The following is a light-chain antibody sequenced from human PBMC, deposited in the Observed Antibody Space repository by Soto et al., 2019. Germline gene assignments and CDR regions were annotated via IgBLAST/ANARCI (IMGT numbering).Light chain of an antibody. CDR2: RAS. J-gene: IGLJ2*01. CDR1: SSNIGSNY. V-gene: IGLV1-47*01. CDR3: AAWDDTLTGLV. Sequence: QSVLTQPPSASGPPGQRVTISCSGSSSNIGSNYVYWYQQVPGTAPSLFMYRASQRPSGVPDRFSGSKSGTEASLAISGLGSVEEADEYCAAWDDTLTGLVCGGGTKLTVL.